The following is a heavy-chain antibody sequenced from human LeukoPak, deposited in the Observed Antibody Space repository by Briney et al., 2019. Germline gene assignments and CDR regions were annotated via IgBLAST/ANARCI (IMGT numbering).Heavy chain of an antibody. CDR3: ARFSGSSNFDY. CDR2: INPNSGGT. Sequence: GASVKVSCKASGYTFTGYYMHWVRQAPGQGLEWMGWINPNSGGTNYAQKFQGRVTMTRDTSISTIYMELSSLRSDDTAVYYCARFSGSSNFDYWGQGTLVTVSS. CDR1: GYTFTGYY. J-gene: IGHJ4*02. V-gene: IGHV1-2*02. D-gene: IGHD1-26*01.